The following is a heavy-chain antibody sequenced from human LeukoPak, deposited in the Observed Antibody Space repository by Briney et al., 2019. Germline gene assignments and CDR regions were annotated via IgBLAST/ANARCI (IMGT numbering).Heavy chain of an antibody. Sequence: SETLSLTCAVYGGSFSGYYWSWIRQPPGKGLEWIGEINHSGSTNYNPSLKSRVTISVDTSKNQFSLKLSSVTAADTAVYYCARGGRRIILWFGERFDPWGQGTLVTVSS. V-gene: IGHV4-34*01. CDR2: INHSGST. D-gene: IGHD3-10*01. CDR3: ARGGRRIILWFGERFDP. J-gene: IGHJ5*02. CDR1: GGSFSGYY.